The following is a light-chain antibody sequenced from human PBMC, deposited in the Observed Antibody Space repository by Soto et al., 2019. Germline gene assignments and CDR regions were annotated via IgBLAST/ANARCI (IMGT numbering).Light chain of an antibody. CDR1: SSDVGGYNY. V-gene: IGLV2-14*01. CDR2: DVS. J-gene: IGLJ2*01. CDR3: SSYTSSSTVI. Sequence: QSALTQPASVSGSPGQSIPISCTGSSSDVGGYNYVSWYQQHSGKAPKLMIYDVSNRPSGVSDRFSGSKSGNTASLTISGLQAEDEAEYYCSSYTSSSTVIFGGGTKVTVL.